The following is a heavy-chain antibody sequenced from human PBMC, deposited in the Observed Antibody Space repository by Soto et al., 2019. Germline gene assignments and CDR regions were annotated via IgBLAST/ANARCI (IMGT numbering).Heavy chain of an antibody. Sequence: PSETLSLTCAVYGGSFSGYYWSWIRQPPGKGLEWIGEINHSGSTNYNPSLKSRVTISVDTSKNQFSLKLSSVTAADTAVYYCARWIGGVSLWQYYFDYWGQGTLVTVSS. CDR1: GGSFSGYY. D-gene: IGHD3-16*01. CDR2: INHSGST. J-gene: IGHJ4*02. CDR3: ARWIGGVSLWQYYFDY. V-gene: IGHV4-34*01.